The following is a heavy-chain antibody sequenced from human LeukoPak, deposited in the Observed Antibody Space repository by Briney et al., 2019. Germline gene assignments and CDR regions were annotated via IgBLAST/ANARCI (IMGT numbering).Heavy chain of an antibody. V-gene: IGHV3-9*01. CDR3: AKDRVGIAARRNYFDY. J-gene: IGHJ4*02. D-gene: IGHD6-6*01. Sequence: PGGSLRLSCAASGFTFDDYAMHWVRQAPGKGLEWVSGISWNSGSIGYADSVKGRFTISRDNSKNTLYLQMNSLRAEDTAVYYCAKDRVGIAARRNYFDYWGQGTLVTVSS. CDR1: GFTFDDYA. CDR2: ISWNSGSI.